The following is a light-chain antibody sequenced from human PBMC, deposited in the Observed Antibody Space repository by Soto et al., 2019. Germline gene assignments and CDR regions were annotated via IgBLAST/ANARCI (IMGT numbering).Light chain of an antibody. CDR3: QQYGSSPLT. CDR2: GAS. J-gene: IGKJ5*01. CDR1: QSVSSSY. V-gene: IGKV3-20*01. Sequence: EIVLTQSPGTLSLSPVERATLSFRASQSVSSSYLAWYQQKPGQAPRLLIYGASSRATGIPDRFSGSGSGTDFTLTISRLEPEDFAVYYCQQYGSSPLTFGQGTRLEIK.